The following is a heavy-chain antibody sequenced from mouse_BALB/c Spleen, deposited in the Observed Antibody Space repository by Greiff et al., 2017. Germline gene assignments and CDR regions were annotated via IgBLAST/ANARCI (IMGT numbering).Heavy chain of an antibody. D-gene: IGHD1-2*01. CDR2: IDPANGNT. CDR3: ARGYYGYWFAY. J-gene: IGHJ3*01. V-gene: IGHV14-3*02. Sequence: EVQLQESGAELVKPGASVKMSCTASGFNIKDTYMHWVKQRPEQGLEWIGRIDPANGNTKYDPKFQGKATITADTSSNTAYLQLSSLTSEDTAVYYCARGYYGYWFAYWGQGTLVTVSA. CDR1: GFNIKDTY.